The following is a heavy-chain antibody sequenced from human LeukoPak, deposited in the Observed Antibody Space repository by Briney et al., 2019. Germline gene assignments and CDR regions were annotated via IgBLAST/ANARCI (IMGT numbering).Heavy chain of an antibody. D-gene: IGHD6-13*01. Sequence: ASVKVSCKVSGYTLTELSMHCVRQAPGKGLEWMGGFDPEDGETIYAQKFQGRVTMTEDTSTDTAYMELSSLRSEDTAVYYCATERVIAAARTYWFDPWGQGTLVTVSS. CDR1: GYTLTELS. CDR3: ATERVIAAARTYWFDP. V-gene: IGHV1-24*01. CDR2: FDPEDGET. J-gene: IGHJ5*02.